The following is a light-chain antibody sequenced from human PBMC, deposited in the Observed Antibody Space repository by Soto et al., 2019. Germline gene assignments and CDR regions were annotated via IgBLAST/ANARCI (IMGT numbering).Light chain of an antibody. V-gene: IGKV3-20*01. J-gene: IGKJ1*01. CDR3: QQYGSSSWT. CDR1: QSVSSIS. CDR2: GAS. Sequence: EIVLTQSPGTLSLSPGQRATLSCRASQSVSSISLAWYQQKPGQAPRLLMYGASSRATGIQDRFSGSGSGTDFTLTISRLEPEDSAVYYCQQYGSSSWTFGQGTKVEIK.